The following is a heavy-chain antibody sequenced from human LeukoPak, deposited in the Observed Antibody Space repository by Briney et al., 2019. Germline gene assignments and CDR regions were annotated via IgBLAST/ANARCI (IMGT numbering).Heavy chain of an antibody. D-gene: IGHD3-10*01. Sequence: GGSLRLSCATSGFTFSRYGMHWVRQAPGKGLEWVAFIAYDGSSKYYADSVKGRFTISRDNSKNTLYLQMNSLRDEDTAVSFCATEGSESAFDIWGQGTMVTVSS. CDR2: IAYDGSSK. CDR1: GFTFSRYG. J-gene: IGHJ3*02. V-gene: IGHV3-30*02. CDR3: ATEGSESAFDI.